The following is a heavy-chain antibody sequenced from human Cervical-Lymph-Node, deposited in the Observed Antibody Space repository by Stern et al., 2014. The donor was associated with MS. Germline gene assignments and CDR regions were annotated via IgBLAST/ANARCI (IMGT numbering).Heavy chain of an antibody. J-gene: IGHJ4*02. CDR3: ARESKDGYNFDF. D-gene: IGHD5-24*01. Sequence: VQLVESGAEVKKPGSSLKISCEVSGGTFSSHGVSWVRQAPGQGLEWMEGYTPATTTPGYAQKFQGRVTITADEFTRTVYMEMSSLTFEDTAIYYCARESKDGYNFDFWGQGTLVTVSS. CDR2: YTPATTTP. V-gene: IGHV1-69*01. CDR1: GGTFSSHG.